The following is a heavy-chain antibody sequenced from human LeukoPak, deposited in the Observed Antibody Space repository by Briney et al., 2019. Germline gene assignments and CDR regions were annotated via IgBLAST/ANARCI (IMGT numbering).Heavy chain of an antibody. Sequence: ASVKVSCKVSGYTLTELSMHWVRQAPGKGLEWMGGFCAEDGETMYAQKFQGRVTMTEDTSTDTAYMELSSLRSEDTAVYYCATPRPAAMSGYYYYGMDVWGKGTTVTVSS. D-gene: IGHD2-2*01. J-gene: IGHJ6*04. CDR1: GYTLTELS. V-gene: IGHV1-24*01. CDR2: FCAEDGET. CDR3: ATPRPAAMSGYYYYGMDV.